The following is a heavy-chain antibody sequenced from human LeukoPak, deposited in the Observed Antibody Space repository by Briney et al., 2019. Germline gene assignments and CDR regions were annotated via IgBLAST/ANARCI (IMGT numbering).Heavy chain of an antibody. CDR1: GFTFENYW. D-gene: IGHD4-23*01. Sequence: PGGALRLSCAASGFTFENYWMSWVRQAPGKGPEWVANIKQDGSEKFYVDSVKGRFTISRDNAKNSLSLQMSSLRVEDTAVYYCTRKLSPPDYWGQGTLVTVSS. CDR2: IKQDGSEK. J-gene: IGHJ4*02. V-gene: IGHV3-7*01. CDR3: TRKLSPPDY.